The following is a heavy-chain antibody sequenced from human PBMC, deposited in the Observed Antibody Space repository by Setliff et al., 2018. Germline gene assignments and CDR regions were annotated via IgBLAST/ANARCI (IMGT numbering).Heavy chain of an antibody. CDR2: IIPRFSTA. J-gene: IGHJ6*03. CDR1: GGTFTTYA. D-gene: IGHD3-9*01. CDR3: ARTARPNRYYNYMDV. Sequence: SVKVSCKASGGTFTTYAITWVRQAPGQGLEWMGGIIPRFSTANIAQNFQGRVTISADESTSTVYMELSSLRSEDTAVYYCARTARPNRYYNYMDVWGKGTKVTVS. V-gene: IGHV1-69*13.